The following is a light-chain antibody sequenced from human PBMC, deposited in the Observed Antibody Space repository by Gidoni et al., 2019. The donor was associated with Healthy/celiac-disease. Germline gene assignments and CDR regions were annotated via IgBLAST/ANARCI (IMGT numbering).Light chain of an antibody. J-gene: IGKJ1*01. CDR2: AAS. CDR1: QGIRND. V-gene: IGKV1-6*01. CDR3: LQDYNYPWT. Sequence: AIQMTQSPSSLSASVGDRVTITCRASQGIRNDLGWYQQKPGKAPKLLIYAASSLQSGVPSRFSGSGSGTDCTLTISSLQPEDFATYYCLQDYNYPWTFXQXTKVEIK.